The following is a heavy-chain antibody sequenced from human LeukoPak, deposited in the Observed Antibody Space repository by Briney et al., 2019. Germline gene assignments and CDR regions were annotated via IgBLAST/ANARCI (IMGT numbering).Heavy chain of an antibody. CDR1: GYTFTCYY. CDR3: ARDRDSDTGIDY. J-gene: IGHJ4*02. D-gene: IGHD5-18*01. CDR2: INPNSGGT. V-gene: IGHV1-2*02. Sequence: ASVKVSCKASGYTFTCYYMHWVRQAPGQGLEWMGWINPNSGGTNYAQKFQGRVTMTRDTSISTAYMELSRLRSDDTAVYYCARDRDSDTGIDYWGQGTLVTVSS.